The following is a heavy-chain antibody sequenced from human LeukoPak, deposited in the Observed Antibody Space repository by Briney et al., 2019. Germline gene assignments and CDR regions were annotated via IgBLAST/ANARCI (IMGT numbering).Heavy chain of an antibody. CDR1: GGSISSYC. V-gene: IGHV4-59*01. D-gene: IGHD2-8*01. CDR3: ARLSGGIVLMVYAPGYFDY. CDR2: IYYSGST. J-gene: IGHJ4*02. Sequence: PSETLSLTCTVAGGSISSYCWSWIRQPPGKGLEWIGYIYYSGSTNYNPSLKSRVTISVDTSKNQFSLKLSSVTAADMAVYYCARLSGGIVLMVYAPGYFDYWGQGTLVTVSS.